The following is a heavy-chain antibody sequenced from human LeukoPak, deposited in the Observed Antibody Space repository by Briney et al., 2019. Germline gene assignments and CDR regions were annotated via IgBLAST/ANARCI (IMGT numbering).Heavy chain of an antibody. CDR2: IKQDGSEK. CDR1: GFTFSSYW. D-gene: IGHD3-10*01. J-gene: IGHJ4*02. V-gene: IGHV3-7*01. Sequence: GGSLRLSCAASGFTFSSYWMNWVRQAPGKRLEWVANIKQDGSEKYYVDSVKGRFTICRDNAKNTLYLQMGGLRAEDMAVYYCSRLSAMLRGPEPFYYFEYWGQGILVTVSS. CDR3: SRLSAMLRGPEPFYYFEY.